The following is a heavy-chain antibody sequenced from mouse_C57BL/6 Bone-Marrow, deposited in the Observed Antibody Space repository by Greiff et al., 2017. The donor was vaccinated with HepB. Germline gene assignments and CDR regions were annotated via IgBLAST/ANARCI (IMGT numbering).Heavy chain of an antibody. CDR1: EYEFPSHD. CDR2: INSDGGST. J-gene: IGHJ4*01. Sequence: EVNVVESGGGLVQPGESLKLSCESNEYEFPSHDMSWVRKTPEKRLELVAAINSDGGSTYYPDTMERRFIISRDNTKKTLYLQMSSLRSEDTALYYCARHYGNYLGYAMDYWGQGTSVTVSS. CDR3: ARHYGNYLGYAMDY. D-gene: IGHD2-1*01. V-gene: IGHV5-2*01.